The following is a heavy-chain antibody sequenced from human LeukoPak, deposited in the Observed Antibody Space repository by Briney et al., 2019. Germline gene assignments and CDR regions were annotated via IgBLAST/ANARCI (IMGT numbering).Heavy chain of an antibody. V-gene: IGHV1-18*01. CDR3: ARDLDPRISQAAPVDY. CDR1: GYTFNSFG. CDR2: ISAYNGNT. D-gene: IGHD3/OR15-3a*01. J-gene: IGHJ4*02. Sequence: GASVEVSCKASGYTFNSFGISWVRQAPGQGLEWMGWISAYNGNTNYAQNLQGRVAMTTDTSTTTAYMELRGLRSDDTAVYYCARDLDPRISQAAPVDYWGQGTLVIVSS.